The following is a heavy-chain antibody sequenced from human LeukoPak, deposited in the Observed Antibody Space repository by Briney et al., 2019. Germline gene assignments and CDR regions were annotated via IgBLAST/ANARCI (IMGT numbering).Heavy chain of an antibody. CDR1: GGSISSGGYS. Sequence: SETLSLTCAVSGGSISSGGYSWSWIRQPPGKGLEWIGYIYHSGSTYYNPSLKSRVTISVDRSKNQFSLKLSSVTAADTAVYYCARAPYYYDSSGYSTYNWFDPWGQGTLVTVSS. CDR2: IYHSGST. D-gene: IGHD3-22*01. J-gene: IGHJ5*02. V-gene: IGHV4-30-2*01. CDR3: ARAPYYYDSSGYSTYNWFDP.